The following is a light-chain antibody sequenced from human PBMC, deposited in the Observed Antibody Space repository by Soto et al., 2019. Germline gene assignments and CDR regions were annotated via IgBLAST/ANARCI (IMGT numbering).Light chain of an antibody. CDR2: DAS. Sequence: ALQLAQFSSSLSASVVDNLTITSRARQGISSALAWYQQKPGKAPKLLIYDASSLESGVPSRFSGSGSGTDFTLTIFSLQPEDFATYYCQQFNSYPLTFGGGTKVDNK. V-gene: IGKV1-13*02. CDR3: QQFNSYPLT. J-gene: IGKJ4*01. CDR1: QGISSA.